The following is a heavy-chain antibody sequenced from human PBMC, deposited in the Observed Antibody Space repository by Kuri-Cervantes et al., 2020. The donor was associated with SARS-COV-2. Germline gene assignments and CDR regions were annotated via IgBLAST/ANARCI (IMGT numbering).Heavy chain of an antibody. CDR2: INPNSGGT. CDR3: ASFCSSTSCYAGPTEYFQH. J-gene: IGHJ1*01. Sequence: ASVKVSCKASGYTFTGYYIHWVRQAPGQGLEWMGWINPNSGGTNYAQKFQGRVTMTRDTSISTAYMELSRLRSDDTAVNYCASFCSSTSCYAGPTEYFQHWGQGTLVTVSS. D-gene: IGHD2-2*01. CDR1: GYTFTGYY. V-gene: IGHV1-2*02.